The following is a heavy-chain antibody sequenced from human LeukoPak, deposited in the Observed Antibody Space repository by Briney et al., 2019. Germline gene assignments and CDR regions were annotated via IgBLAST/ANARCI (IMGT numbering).Heavy chain of an antibody. D-gene: IGHD3-3*01. CDR2: ITNSGNSK. CDR3: ARVELLFGVATPDY. J-gene: IGHJ4*02. CDR1: EFTFSSYS. V-gene: IGHV3-48*01. Sequence: GGSLRLSCAASEFTFSSYSMNWVRQAPGKGLEWVSYITNSGNSKSYADSVKGRFTISRDNTKNSLYLQMNGLRAEDTAVYYCARVELLFGVATPDYWGQGTLVTVSS.